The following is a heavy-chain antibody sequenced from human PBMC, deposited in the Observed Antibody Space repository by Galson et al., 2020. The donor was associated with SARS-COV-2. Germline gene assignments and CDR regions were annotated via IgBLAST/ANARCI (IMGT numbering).Heavy chain of an antibody. J-gene: IGHJ6*02. CDR2: IYPGDSDT. CDR3: ARHQAYYYGMDV. CDR1: GYSSTSYW. V-gene: IGHV5-51*01. Sequence: KIGESLKISCTGSGYSSTSYWNGWVRQMPGKRLEWMGIIYPGDSDTRYSPSLHGQVTIPADNSISTAYLQWSSLRASATAMYYCARHQAYYYGMDVWGQGTTVTVSS.